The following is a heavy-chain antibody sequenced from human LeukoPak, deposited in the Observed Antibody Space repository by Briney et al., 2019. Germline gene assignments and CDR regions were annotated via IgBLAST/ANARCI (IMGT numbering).Heavy chain of an antibody. D-gene: IGHD2-15*01. J-gene: IGHJ4*02. CDR2: ISSSSDYI. V-gene: IGHV3-21*01. CDR1: GFAFSTYN. CDR3: VRGGVDFDY. Sequence: GSLRLSCAASGFAFSTYNMNWVRQAPGKGLEWVSSISSSSDYIYYADSVKGRFTISRDNAKNSLYLQMNSLRAEDTAVYYCVRGGVDFDYWGQGTLVTVSS.